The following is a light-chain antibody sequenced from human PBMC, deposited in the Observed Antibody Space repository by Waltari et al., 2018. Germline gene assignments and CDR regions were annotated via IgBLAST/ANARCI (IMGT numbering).Light chain of an antibody. CDR1: QSVSSSY. CDR3: QHYGRSPPNT. Sequence: EIVLTQSPGTLSLSPGERVTLSCRASQSVSSSYLAWFQQKPGQAPRLLIYGVSNRATGIPDRFSGSGSATDFTLTISRLEPEDFAVYYCQHYGRSPPNTFGGGTKVEIK. J-gene: IGKJ4*01. V-gene: IGKV3-20*01. CDR2: GVS.